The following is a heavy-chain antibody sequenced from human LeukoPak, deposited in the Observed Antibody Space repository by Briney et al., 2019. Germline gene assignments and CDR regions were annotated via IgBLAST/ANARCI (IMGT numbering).Heavy chain of an antibody. V-gene: IGHV3-30*04. CDR3: AKITATRDYYYYMDV. D-gene: IGHD5-12*01. Sequence: GGSLRLSCAASGFTFSSYAMHWVRQAPGKGLEWVAVISYDGSNKYYADSVKGRFTISRDNSKNTLYLQMNSLRAEDTAVYYCAKITATRDYYYYMDVWGKGTTVTISS. CDR1: GFTFSSYA. J-gene: IGHJ6*03. CDR2: ISYDGSNK.